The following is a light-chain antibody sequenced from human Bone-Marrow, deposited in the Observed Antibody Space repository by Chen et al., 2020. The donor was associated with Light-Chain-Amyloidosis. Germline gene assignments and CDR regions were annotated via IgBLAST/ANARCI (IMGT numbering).Light chain of an antibody. CDR2: WAS. CDR3: QQYYSTPRT. Sequence: DIVMTQSPDSLAVSLGERATINCKSSQSVFYSSNEKNYLAWYQQKPGQPPKLLIYWASTRESGVPDRFSGSGYGTDFTLTISILQAEDVAVYYCQQYYSTPRTFGQGTKVEIK. J-gene: IGKJ1*01. V-gene: IGKV4-1*01. CDR1: QSVFYSSNEKNY.